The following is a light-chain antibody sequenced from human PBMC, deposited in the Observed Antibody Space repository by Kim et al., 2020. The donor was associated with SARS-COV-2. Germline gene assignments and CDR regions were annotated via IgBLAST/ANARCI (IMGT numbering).Light chain of an antibody. Sequence: ELTQPPSASGTPGQRVTISCSGGSSNIGSNYVYWYQHLPGTAPKLLLYRNNQRPSGVPDRFSGSKSATSTSLAISRLRSEDEEDYYCAAWEDSLSGEVFGRGTKVTVL. V-gene: IGLV1-47*01. CDR1: SSNIGSNY. J-gene: IGLJ1*01. CDR3: AAWEDSLSGEV. CDR2: RNN.